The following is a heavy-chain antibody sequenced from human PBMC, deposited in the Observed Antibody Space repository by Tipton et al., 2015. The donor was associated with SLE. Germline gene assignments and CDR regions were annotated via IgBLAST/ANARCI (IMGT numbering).Heavy chain of an antibody. V-gene: IGHV3-33*01. D-gene: IGHD6-19*01. CDR1: GFTFSSYG. CDR2: IWYDGSNK. CDR3: ARDPGYSSGWYYFDY. Sequence: RSLRLSCAASGFTFSSYGMHWVRQVPGKGLEWVAVIWYDGSNKYYADSVKGRFTISRDNSKNTLYLQMNSLRAEDTAVYYCARDPGYSSGWYYFDYWGQGTLVTVSS. J-gene: IGHJ4*02.